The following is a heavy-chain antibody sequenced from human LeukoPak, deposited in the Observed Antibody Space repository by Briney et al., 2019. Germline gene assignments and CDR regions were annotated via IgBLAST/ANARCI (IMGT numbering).Heavy chain of an antibody. CDR3: AKVRDTFSVVEAASLYY. CDR2: SGGSGDNT. V-gene: IGHV3-23*01. D-gene: IGHD2-2*01. Sequence: VGSLRLSRAASGFTSSSYAISWVRQAPAKGLDWVSSSGGSGDNTFYADSVKDRFTISRDNSKNTLYLQMNSLRAEDTAVYYCAKVRDTFSVVEAASLYYWGQGTLVSVS. J-gene: IGHJ4*02. CDR1: GFTSSSYA.